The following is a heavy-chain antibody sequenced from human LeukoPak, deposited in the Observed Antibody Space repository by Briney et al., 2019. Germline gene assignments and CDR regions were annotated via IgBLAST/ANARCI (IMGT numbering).Heavy chain of an antibody. J-gene: IGHJ4*02. CDR2: INHSGST. CDR1: GGSFSGYY. CDR3: ARGRGAQPIDY. Sequence: SETLSLTCAVYGGSFSGYYWSWIRQPPGKGLEWIGEINHSGSTNYNPSLKSRVTISVDRSKNQFSLKLSSVTAADTAVYYCARGRGAQPIDYWGQGTLVTVSS. V-gene: IGHV4-34*01. D-gene: IGHD1-26*01.